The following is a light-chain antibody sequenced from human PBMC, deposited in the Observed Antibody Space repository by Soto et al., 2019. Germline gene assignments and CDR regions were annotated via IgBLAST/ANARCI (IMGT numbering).Light chain of an antibody. CDR1: QSLLHSNGYTY. Sequence: LVMTQSPLSLPVTPGEPASISCRSSQSLLHSNGYTYLDWYLQKPGQSPQLLIYLGSSRASGVPDRFSGSGSGTDFTLKISRVEAEDVGVYYCMQALQTPQLTFGGGTKVEIK. V-gene: IGKV2-28*01. CDR3: MQALQTPQLT. CDR2: LGS. J-gene: IGKJ4*01.